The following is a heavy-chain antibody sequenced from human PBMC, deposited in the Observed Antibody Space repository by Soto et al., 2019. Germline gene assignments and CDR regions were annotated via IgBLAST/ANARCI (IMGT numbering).Heavy chain of an antibody. CDR3: ARDAGGGSWAY. Sequence: PGGSLRLSWAVSGFTFSDYGMHWVRQAPDKGLEWVAAISYDGTNKYYTDSVKGRFTISRDNSENTLYLQMNSLRAEDTAVYYCARDAGGGSWAYWGQGTRVTVSS. CDR2: ISYDGTNK. CDR1: GFTFSDYG. V-gene: IGHV3-30*03. J-gene: IGHJ4*02. D-gene: IGHD6-13*01.